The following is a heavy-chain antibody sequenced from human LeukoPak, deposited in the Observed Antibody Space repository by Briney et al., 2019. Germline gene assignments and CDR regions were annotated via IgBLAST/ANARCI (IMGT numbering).Heavy chain of an antibody. V-gene: IGHV5-51*01. Sequence: GESLKISCQGSGYSFTTYWIGWGRQMHGKGREGRGSIYPGDSDTRYSPSFQGQVTISADKSISTAYLQWSSLKASDAAIYYCARRLPAPEAFDIWGQGTMVTVA. CDR2: IYPGDSDT. CDR1: GYSFTTYW. D-gene: IGHD2-2*01. CDR3: ARRLPAPEAFDI. J-gene: IGHJ3*02.